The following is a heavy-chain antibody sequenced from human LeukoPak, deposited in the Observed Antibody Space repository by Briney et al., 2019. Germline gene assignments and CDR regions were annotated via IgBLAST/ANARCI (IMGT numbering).Heavy chain of an antibody. D-gene: IGHD3-3*01. CDR1: GFTFSSYG. CDR3: ARDSSGYLNYYYYYMDV. J-gene: IGHJ6*03. Sequence: GGSLRLSCAASGFTFSSYGMNWVRQAPGKGLEWVSSISSTSSYIYYADSVKGRFTISRDNAKNSLYLQMNSLRAEDTAVYYCARDSSGYLNYYYYYMDVWGKGTTVTVSS. V-gene: IGHV3-21*01. CDR2: ISSTSSYI.